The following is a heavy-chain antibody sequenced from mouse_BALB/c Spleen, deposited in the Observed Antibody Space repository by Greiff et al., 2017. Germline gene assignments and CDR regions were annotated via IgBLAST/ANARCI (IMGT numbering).Heavy chain of an antibody. CDR1: GYTFTSYY. CDR2: INPSNGGT. V-gene: IGHV1S81*02. Sequence: VQLVESGAELVKPGASVKLSCKASGYTFTSYYMYWVKQRPGQGLEWIGEINPSNGGTNFNEKFKSKATLTVDKSSSTAYMQLSSLTSEDSSVYYCTWGYMITTRKNAMDYWGQGTSVTVSS. CDR3: TWGYMITTRKNAMDY. J-gene: IGHJ4*01. D-gene: IGHD2-4*01.